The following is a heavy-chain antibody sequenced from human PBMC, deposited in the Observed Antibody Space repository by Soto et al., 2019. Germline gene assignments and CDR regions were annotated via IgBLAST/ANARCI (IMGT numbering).Heavy chain of an antibody. Sequence: QVQLVQSGAEVKKPGSSVKVSCKASGGTFSSYAISWVRQAPGQGLEWMGGIIPIFGTANYAQKFQGRVTITADDSPSTAYMELCSLSSEDTAVYYCARDRVGSYPPRWFDPWGQGTLVTVSS. CDR1: GGTFSSYA. V-gene: IGHV1-69*01. D-gene: IGHD1-26*01. J-gene: IGHJ5*02. CDR2: IIPIFGTA. CDR3: ARDRVGSYPPRWFDP.